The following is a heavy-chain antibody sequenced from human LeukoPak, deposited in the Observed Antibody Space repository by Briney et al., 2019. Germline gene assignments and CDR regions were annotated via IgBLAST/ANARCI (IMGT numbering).Heavy chain of an antibody. D-gene: IGHD6-13*01. CDR1: GGSISTYY. CDR3: ARGSAYRSTELAY. CDR2: IYYSGTT. J-gene: IGHJ4*02. Sequence: PSETLSLTCSVSGGSISTYYWSWIRQPPGKGLEWIGYIYYSGTTNYNPSLKSRVTISLDTSKNQFSLRLTSVTAADTAVYYCARGSAYRSTELAYWGQGTLVTVSS. V-gene: IGHV4-59*01.